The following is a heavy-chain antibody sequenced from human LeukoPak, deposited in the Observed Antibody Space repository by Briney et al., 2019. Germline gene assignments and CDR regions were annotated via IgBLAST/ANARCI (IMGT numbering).Heavy chain of an antibody. J-gene: IGHJ4*02. V-gene: IGHV3-53*01. Sequence: HPGGSLRLSCAASGFTAITNDMTWVRQAPGKGLEWVSVLYSDGNTKYADSVQGRFTISRDNSKNTLYLEMNSLSPDDTAVYYCARGVEPLAANTLAYWGQGTLVTVSS. D-gene: IGHD1-14*01. CDR2: LYSDGNT. CDR1: GFTAITND. CDR3: ARGVEPLAANTLAY.